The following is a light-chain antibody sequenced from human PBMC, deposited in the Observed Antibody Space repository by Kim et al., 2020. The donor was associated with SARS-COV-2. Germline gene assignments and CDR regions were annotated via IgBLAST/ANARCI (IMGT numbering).Light chain of an antibody. Sequence: QGVTISCTGSASNIGAGYDVHWYQQFPGAAPKLLIYVNTNRPSGVPDRFSGSKSGTSASLAITGLQAEDEADYYCQSYDTSLSDVVFGGGTQLTVL. CDR3: QSYDTSLSDVV. J-gene: IGLJ2*01. CDR2: VNT. CDR1: ASNIGAGYD. V-gene: IGLV1-40*01.